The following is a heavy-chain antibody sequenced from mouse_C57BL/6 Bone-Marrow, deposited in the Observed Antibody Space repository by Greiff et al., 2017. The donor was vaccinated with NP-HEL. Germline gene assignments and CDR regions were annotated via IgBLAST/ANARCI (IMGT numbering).Heavy chain of an antibody. CDR2: ISSGGSYT. CDR3: ARQIYDGYYDAMDY. Sequence: EVKLVESGGDLVKPGGSLKLSCAASGFTFSSYGMSWVRQTPDTRLEWVATISSGGSYTYYPDSVKGRFTISRDNAKNTLYLQMSSLKSEDTAMYYCARQIYDGYYDAMDYWGQGTSVTVSS. J-gene: IGHJ4*01. V-gene: IGHV5-6*01. CDR1: GFTFSSYG. D-gene: IGHD2-3*01.